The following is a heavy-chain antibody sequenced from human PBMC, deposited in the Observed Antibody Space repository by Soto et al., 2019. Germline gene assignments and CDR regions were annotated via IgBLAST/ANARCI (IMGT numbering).Heavy chain of an antibody. V-gene: IGHV3-66*01. CDR3: ARRVAGPSWYFDL. Sequence: DVQLVESGGGLVQPGGSLRLSCAASGFTVTNNFMSWVRQAPGQGLEWVPTLYSAGRTYYADSVKGRFTISRDDSKNTLYLQMNSLRVEDTAVYYCARRVAGPSWYFDLWGRGTLVTVSS. CDR1: GFTVTNNF. D-gene: IGHD2-15*01. J-gene: IGHJ2*01. CDR2: LYSAGRT.